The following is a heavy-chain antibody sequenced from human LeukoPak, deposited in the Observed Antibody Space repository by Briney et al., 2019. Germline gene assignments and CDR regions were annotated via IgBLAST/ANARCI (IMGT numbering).Heavy chain of an antibody. V-gene: IGHV3-53*01. Sequence: GGSLRLSCAASGFTFSTFAMSWVRQAPGKGLEWVSFIYSAGSTHYSDSVKGRFTISIDNSKNTLYLQMNSLRAEDTAVYYCARRAGAYSHPYDYWGQGTLVTVSS. CDR3: ARRAGAYSHPYDY. CDR2: IYSAGST. J-gene: IGHJ4*02. CDR1: GFTFSTFA. D-gene: IGHD4/OR15-4a*01.